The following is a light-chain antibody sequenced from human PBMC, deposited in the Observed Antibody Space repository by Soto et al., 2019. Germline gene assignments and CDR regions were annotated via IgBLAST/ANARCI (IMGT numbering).Light chain of an antibody. CDR2: EGS. V-gene: IGLV2-23*01. Sequence: QSALTQPASVSGSPGQSITISCTGTSSDVGSYNLVSWYQQHPGKAPKLMIYEGSKRPSGVSNRCSGSKSGNTASLTSSGLQAEDEADYYCCSYAGSYVFGTGTKVTVL. J-gene: IGLJ1*01. CDR1: SSDVGSYNL. CDR3: CSYAGSYV.